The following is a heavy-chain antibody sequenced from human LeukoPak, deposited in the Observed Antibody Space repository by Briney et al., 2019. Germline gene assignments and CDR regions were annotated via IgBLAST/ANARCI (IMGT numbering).Heavy chain of an antibody. CDR1: GGTFSSYA. V-gene: IGHV1-69*04. Sequence: SVKVSCKASGGTFSSYAISWVRQAPGQGLEWMGRIIPILGIANYAQKFQGRVTITADKSTSTAYMELSSLRSEDTAVYYCARDVLEGWLQFLDWFDPWGQGTLVTVSS. J-gene: IGHJ5*02. D-gene: IGHD5-24*01. CDR3: ARDVLEGWLQFLDWFDP. CDR2: IIPILGIA.